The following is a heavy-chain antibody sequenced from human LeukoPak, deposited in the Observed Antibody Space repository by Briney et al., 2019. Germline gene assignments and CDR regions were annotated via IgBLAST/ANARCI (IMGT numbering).Heavy chain of an antibody. CDR2: IYHSGST. J-gene: IGHJ4*02. CDR1: GGSISSGGYY. CDR3: AREVPIRGLIVGHADY. D-gene: IGHD1-26*01. Sequence: KSSQTLSLTCTVSGGSISSGGYYWSWIRQPPGKGLEWIGYIYHSGSTYYNPSLKSRVTISVDRSKNQFSLKLSSVTAADTAVYYCAREVPIRGLIVGHADYWGQGTLVTVSS. V-gene: IGHV4-30-2*01.